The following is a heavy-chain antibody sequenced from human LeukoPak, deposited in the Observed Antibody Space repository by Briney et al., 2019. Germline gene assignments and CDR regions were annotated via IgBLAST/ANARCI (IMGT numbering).Heavy chain of an antibody. CDR1: GFTFSSYA. Sequence: GGSLRLSCAASGFTFSSYAMNWVRQAPGKGLEWVSYVSSSSTIIYNADSVKGRFTISRDNAKNSLFLQMNSLRDEDTAVYYCARRENYDSSGYFYWGQGTLVTVSS. V-gene: IGHV3-48*02. J-gene: IGHJ4*02. D-gene: IGHD3-22*01. CDR3: ARRENYDSSGYFY. CDR2: VSSSSTII.